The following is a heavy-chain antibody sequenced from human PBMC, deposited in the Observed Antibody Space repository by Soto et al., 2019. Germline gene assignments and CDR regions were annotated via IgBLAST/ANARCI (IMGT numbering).Heavy chain of an antibody. V-gene: IGHV1-18*01. CDR1: GYTFTNYG. CDR2: ISAYNGNT. Sequence: ASVKVSCKASGYTFTNYGIIWVRQAPGQGLEWMGWISAYNGNTKDAQKFQGRVTMTTDTSTSTAYMELTSLTSEDTAVYYCGRDQSGTGYYVDWFDPWGQGTLVTVSS. D-gene: IGHD3-10*02. J-gene: IGHJ5*02. CDR3: GRDQSGTGYYVDWFDP.